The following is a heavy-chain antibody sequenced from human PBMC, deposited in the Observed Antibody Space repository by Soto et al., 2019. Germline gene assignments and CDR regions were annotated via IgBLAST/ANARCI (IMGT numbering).Heavy chain of an antibody. CDR3: TRELGSLVVDS. V-gene: IGHV4-38-2*02. CDR2: VSHSGSP. Sequence: PSETLSLTCAVSGFSISSGHYWGWVRQSPEKGPEWIGAVSHSGSPHYNPSLKSRVTISLDTPGNQFSLNLNSVTAADTAVYFCTRELGSLVVDSWGQGTLVTVSS. D-gene: IGHD3-22*01. CDR1: GFSISSGHY. J-gene: IGHJ4*02.